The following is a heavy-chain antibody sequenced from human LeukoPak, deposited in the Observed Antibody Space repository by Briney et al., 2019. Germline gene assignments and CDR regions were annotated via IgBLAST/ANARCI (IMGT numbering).Heavy chain of an antibody. CDR2: IYYSGST. CDR1: GGSISSGGYY. D-gene: IGHD6-25*01. CDR3: ARDRGSSDPLGSVVDP. V-gene: IGHV4-30-4*01. Sequence: PSETLSLTCTVSGGSISSGGYYWSWIRQPPGKGLEWIGYIYYSGSTYYNPSLKSRVTISVDTSKNQFSLKLSSVTAADTAVYYCARDRGSSDPLGSVVDPWGQGTLVTVSS. J-gene: IGHJ5*02.